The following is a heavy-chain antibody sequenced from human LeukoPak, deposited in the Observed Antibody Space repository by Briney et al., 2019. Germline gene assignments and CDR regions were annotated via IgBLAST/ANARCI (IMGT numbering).Heavy chain of an antibody. J-gene: IGHJ4*02. CDR1: DDSISDYY. V-gene: IGHV4-59*12. D-gene: IGHD3-10*01. CDR3: AREAGGVRGEKVIDY. Sequence: SETLSLTCTVSDDSISDYYRGWIRQPPGKGLEWIGYFHNSGTSTYNPSLKSRVTISADTSKNQFSLKLNSLTAADTAVYYCAREAGGVRGEKVIDYWGQGTLVTVSS. CDR2: FHNSGTS.